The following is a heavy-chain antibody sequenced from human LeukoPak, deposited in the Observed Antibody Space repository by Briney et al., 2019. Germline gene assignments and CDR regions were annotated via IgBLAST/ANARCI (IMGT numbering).Heavy chain of an antibody. D-gene: IGHD1-26*01. V-gene: IGHV3-23*01. CDR2: ISGSGDAT. Sequence: PGGSLRLSCAASGFSFSSYAMNLVLQAPGNGLESFSFISGSGDATHYADSVKGRFTISRDNSKNTLYLQLNSLRAEDTAVYYCAKSRGESRGASNYWGQGTLVTVSS. J-gene: IGHJ4*02. CDR3: AKSRGESRGASNY. CDR1: GFSFSSYA.